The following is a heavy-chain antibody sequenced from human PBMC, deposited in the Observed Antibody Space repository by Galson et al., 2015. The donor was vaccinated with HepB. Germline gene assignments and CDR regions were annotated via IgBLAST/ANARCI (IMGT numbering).Heavy chain of an antibody. CDR1: GYTFTSYA. CDR3: ARPDSSGYYLYDAFDI. V-gene: IGHV1-3*01. J-gene: IGHJ3*02. D-gene: IGHD3-22*01. Sequence: SVKVSCKASGYTFTSYAMHWVRQAPGQRLEWMGWINAGNGNTKYSQKFQGRVTITRDTSASTAYMELSSLRSEDTAVYYCARPDSSGYYLYDAFDIWGQGTMVTVSS. CDR2: INAGNGNT.